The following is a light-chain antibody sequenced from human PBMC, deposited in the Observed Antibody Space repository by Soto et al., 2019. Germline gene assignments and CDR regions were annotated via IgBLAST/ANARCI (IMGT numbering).Light chain of an antibody. CDR3: QQYIAYSYS. V-gene: IGKV1-5*01. CDR2: DAS. J-gene: IGKJ2*01. CDR1: QSLLRS. Sequence: IQLTQSPSTLSASVGDRVTITCRASQSLLRSLAWYQQKAGKAPKLLIYDASNLQSGVPSRFSGSGSGTEFTLTIRGLQPDDFATYYCQQYIAYSYSFGQGTKLEIK.